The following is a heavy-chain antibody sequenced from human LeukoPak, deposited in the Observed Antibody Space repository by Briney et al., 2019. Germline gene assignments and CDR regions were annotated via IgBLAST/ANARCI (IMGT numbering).Heavy chain of an antibody. Sequence: SETLSLTCTVSGGSISSGSYYWSWIRQPAGKGLEWIGRIYTSGSTNYNPSLKSRVTISVDTSKNQFSLKLSSVTAADTAVYYCAGHRGGWYGGGSYPRHIDYWGQGTLVTVSS. V-gene: IGHV4-61*02. CDR2: IYTSGST. J-gene: IGHJ4*02. D-gene: IGHD1-26*01. CDR3: AGHRGGWYGGGSYPRHIDY. CDR1: GGSISSGSYY.